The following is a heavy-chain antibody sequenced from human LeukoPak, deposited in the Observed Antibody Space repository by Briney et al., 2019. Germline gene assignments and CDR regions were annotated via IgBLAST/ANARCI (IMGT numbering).Heavy chain of an antibody. V-gene: IGHV3-23*01. D-gene: IGHD3-22*01. CDR3: AKRGVVIRVILVGFHKEANYFDS. CDR2: IIDSGGRT. J-gene: IGHJ4*02. Sequence: PGGSLRLSCAVSGFTLSNYGMSCVRQAPGKGLEWVAGIIDSGGRTNYADSVKGRFSISRDNPKNTLYLQMNSLRAEDTAVYFCAKRGVVIRVILVGFHKEANYFDSWGQGALVTVSS. CDR1: GFTLSNYG.